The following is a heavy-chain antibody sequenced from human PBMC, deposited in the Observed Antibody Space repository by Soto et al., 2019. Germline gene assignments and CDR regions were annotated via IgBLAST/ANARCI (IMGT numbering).Heavy chain of an antibody. J-gene: IGHJ5*02. CDR2: FDPEDGET. CDR1: AYTLTELS. D-gene: IGHD3-3*01. CDR3: ATSQKEWLLNNWFDP. V-gene: IGHV1-24*01. Sequence: ASVKVSCNVSAYTLTELSMHWVRQAPGKGLEWMGGFDPEDGETIYAQKFQGRVTMTEDTSTDTAYMELSSLRSEDTAVYYCATSQKEWLLNNWFDPWGQGTLVTVSS.